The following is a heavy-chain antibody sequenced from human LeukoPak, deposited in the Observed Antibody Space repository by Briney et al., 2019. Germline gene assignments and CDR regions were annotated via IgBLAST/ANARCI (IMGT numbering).Heavy chain of an antibody. CDR3: ARGVVTIFGVVILYYYGMDV. CDR2: IYYSGST. D-gene: IGHD3-3*01. J-gene: IGHJ6*02. Sequence: PSETLSLTCTVSGGSISSGDYYWSWIRQPPGKGLEWIGYIYYSGSTYYNPSLKSRVTISVDTSKNQFSLKLSSVTAADTAVYYCARGVVTIFGVVILYYYGMDVWGQGTTVTVSS. CDR1: GGSISSGDYY. V-gene: IGHV4-30-4*01.